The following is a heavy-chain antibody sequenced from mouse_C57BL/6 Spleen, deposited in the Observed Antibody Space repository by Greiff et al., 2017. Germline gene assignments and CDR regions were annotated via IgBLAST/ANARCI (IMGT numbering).Heavy chain of an antibody. D-gene: IGHD2-5*01. Sequence: EVQLVESGGDLVKPGGSLKLSCAASGFTFSSYGMSWVRQTPDKRLEWVATISSGGSYTYYPDSVKGRFTISRGNAKNTLYLQMSSLKSEDTAMYDCARHPAYYSNPYYFDYWGQGTTLTVSS. CDR2: ISSGGSYT. V-gene: IGHV5-6*01. J-gene: IGHJ2*01. CDR3: ARHPAYYSNPYYFDY. CDR1: GFTFSSYG.